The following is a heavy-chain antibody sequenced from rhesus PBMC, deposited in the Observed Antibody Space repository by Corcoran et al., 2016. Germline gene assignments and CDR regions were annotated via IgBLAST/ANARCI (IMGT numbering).Heavy chain of an antibody. CDR2: IYGSCRGT. CDR3: VRYGRYYFDY. CDR1: GGSISSSY. J-gene: IGHJ4*01. Sequence: QLQLQESGPGLVTPSETLSVSCAVSGGSISSSYWSWIRQAPGKGREGIGYIYGSCRGTNDKPSPKRRVTLAVDTSKNKCSLKLSSVTAADTAVYYCVRYGRYYFDYWGQGVLVTVSS. V-gene: IGHV4-169*01. D-gene: IGHD3-9*01.